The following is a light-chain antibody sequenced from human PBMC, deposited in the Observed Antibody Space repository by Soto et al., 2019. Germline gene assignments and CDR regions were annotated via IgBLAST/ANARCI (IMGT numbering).Light chain of an antibody. J-gene: IGLJ1*01. CDR1: SSDVGSYNR. CDR2: EVS. CDR3: SSYTSSSTFYV. Sequence: QSALTQPPSVSGSPGQSVTISCTGTSSDVGSYNRVSWYQQPTGTAPKLMIYEVSNRPSGVPDRFSGSKSGNTASLTISGLQAEDEADYYCSSYTSSSTFYVFGTGTKLTVL. V-gene: IGLV2-18*02.